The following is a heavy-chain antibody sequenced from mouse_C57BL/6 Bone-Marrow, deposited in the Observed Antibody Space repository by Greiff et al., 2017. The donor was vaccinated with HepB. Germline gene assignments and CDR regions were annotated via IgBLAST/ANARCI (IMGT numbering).Heavy chain of an antibody. CDR3: TLDDFDY. J-gene: IGHJ2*01. D-gene: IGHD2-3*01. CDR2: IDPENGDT. CDR1: GFNLTDDY. V-gene: IGHV14-4*01. Sequence: VQLQQSGAELVRPGASVKLSCTASGFNLTDDYMHWVKQRPEQGLEWIGWIDPENGDTEYASKFQGKATITADTSSNTAYLQLSSLTSEDTAVYYCTLDDFDYWGQGTTLTVSS.